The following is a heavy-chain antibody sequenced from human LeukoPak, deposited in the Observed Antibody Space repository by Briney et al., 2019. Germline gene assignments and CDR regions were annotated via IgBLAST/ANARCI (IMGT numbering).Heavy chain of an antibody. V-gene: IGHV3-33*03. Sequence: GGSRRLSCAAPGFSFSSYGMHWVRQAPGKGLEWVAVIWHDGSYKYYADSVKGRFTISRDNSKNTPYLQMNSLRAEDPSGYFCPSGAESCRWKLDYWGQGTLVTVSS. D-gene: IGHD6-19*01. J-gene: IGHJ4*02. CDR1: GFSFSSYG. CDR3: PSGAESCRWKLDY. CDR2: IWHDGSYK.